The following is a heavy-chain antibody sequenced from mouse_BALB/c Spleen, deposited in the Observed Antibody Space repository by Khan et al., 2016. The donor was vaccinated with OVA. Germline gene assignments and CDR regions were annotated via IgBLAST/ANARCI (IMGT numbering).Heavy chain of an antibody. CDR2: INPSNGYT. D-gene: IGHD2-14*01. V-gene: IGHV1-4*01. CDR1: GYTFTTYT. J-gene: IGHJ3*01. Sequence: QVQLKQSGAELARPGASVKMSCKASGYTFTTYTMHWVKQRPGQGLEWIGYINPSNGYTNYNQKFKDKSTLTADKSSSTAYMQLSSLTSDYSAVYYCAREGAYYRSDGWFSYWGQGTLVTDSA. CDR3: AREGAYYRSDGWFSY.